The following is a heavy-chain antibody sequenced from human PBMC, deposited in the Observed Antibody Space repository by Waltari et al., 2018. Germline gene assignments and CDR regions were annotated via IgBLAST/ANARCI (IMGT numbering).Heavy chain of an antibody. CDR1: GGTFSSYA. Sequence: QVQLVQSGAEVKKPGSSVKVSCKASGGTFSSYAISWVRQAPGQGLEWMGGGIPICCTANYAQKFQGRVTITTDESTSTAYMELSSLRSEDTAVYYCAREVVPAAGHYYYYMDVWGKGTTVTVSS. CDR2: GIPICCTA. CDR3: AREVVPAAGHYYYYMDV. J-gene: IGHJ6*03. V-gene: IGHV1-69*05. D-gene: IGHD2-2*01.